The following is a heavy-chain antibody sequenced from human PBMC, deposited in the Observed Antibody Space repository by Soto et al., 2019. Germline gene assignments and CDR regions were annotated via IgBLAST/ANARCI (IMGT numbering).Heavy chain of an antibody. CDR2: VDTGNGNT. CDR1: GYTFTSYA. CDR3: ARVAKGEPHGVEVQQDPYFDC. J-gene: IGHJ4*02. V-gene: IGHV1-3*04. D-gene: IGHD2-8*01. Sequence: ASVKVSCKASGYTFTSYAIHWVRQAPGKSLAGMGWVDTGNGNTKYSQKFQGRVTITRDTYENTADMQVSSLGSDDTAVYSCARVAKGEPHGVEVQQDPYFDCRAQGALVAVSS.